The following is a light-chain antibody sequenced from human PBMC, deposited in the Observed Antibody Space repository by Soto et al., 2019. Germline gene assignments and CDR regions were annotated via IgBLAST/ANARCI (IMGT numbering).Light chain of an antibody. CDR2: EVS. CDR3: SSYASSSTWV. J-gene: IGLJ3*02. Sequence: QSALTQPASVSGSPGQSITLSCTGTSSDVGDYNYVSWYQQHQGKAPRLIIYEVSYRPSGVSNRFSGSKSGNTASLTISGLQAEDEADYYCSSYASSSTWVFGGGTKLTVL. CDR1: SSDVGDYNY. V-gene: IGLV2-14*01.